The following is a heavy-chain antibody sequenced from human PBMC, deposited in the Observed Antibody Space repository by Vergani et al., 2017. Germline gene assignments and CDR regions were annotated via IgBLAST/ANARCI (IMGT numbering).Heavy chain of an antibody. V-gene: IGHV5-51*01. CDR3: VRRRWERHEVDY. CDR2: VYARDSIT. D-gene: IGHD1-26*01. Sequence: EVQLVQSGAEVKKPGESLKISCEGSGYTFTDYWVGWVRQKPGKGLEWMWVVYARDSITRYSLSFEGQVTISADKSINTAYLEWDSLRASDSAMYYCVRRRWERHEVDYWGQGTLVTV. J-gene: IGHJ4*02. CDR1: GYTFTDYW.